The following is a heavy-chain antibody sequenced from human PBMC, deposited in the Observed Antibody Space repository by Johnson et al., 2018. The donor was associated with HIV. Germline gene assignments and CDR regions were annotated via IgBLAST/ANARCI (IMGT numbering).Heavy chain of an antibody. CDR3: AIVDCGGDTCAGYDPFDL. CDR1: GFAFRTYW. Sequence: VQLVESGGGLVQPGGSLRLSCAASGFAFRTYWMVWVRQVPGKRPVWVARIYNDGSRTTYADSVWGRFTISRDNAKYTVDLQMNSLRVEDTAVDYCAIVDCGGDTCAGYDPFDLWGQGTLVTVSS. CDR2: IYNDGSRT. V-gene: IGHV3-74*03. D-gene: IGHD2-21*01. J-gene: IGHJ3*01.